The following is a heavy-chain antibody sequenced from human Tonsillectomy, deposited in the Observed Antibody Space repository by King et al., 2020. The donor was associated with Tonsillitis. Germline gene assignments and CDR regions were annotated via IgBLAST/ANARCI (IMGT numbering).Heavy chain of an antibody. CDR1: GFTFSNYW. CDR2: IRQDGSET. CDR3: ARGISAAGGRWYFDL. D-gene: IGHD6-13*01. Sequence: VQLVESGGGLVQPGGSLRLSCAASGFTFSNYWMSWVRQAPGKGLEWVANIRQDGSETYYVESVKGRFTISRDNAKNSLYLQMTSLRAEDTAVYYCARGISAAGGRWYFDLWGRGTLVTVSS. J-gene: IGHJ2*01. V-gene: IGHV3-7*04.